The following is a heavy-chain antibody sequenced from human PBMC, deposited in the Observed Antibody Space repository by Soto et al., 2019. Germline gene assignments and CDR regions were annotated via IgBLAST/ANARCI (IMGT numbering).Heavy chain of an antibody. CDR2: ISTSGSPA. Sequence: QVHLVESGGGLVKPGGSLRLSCTVSGCAFRHNYLTWIRQAPGKGLEWLSYISTSGSPAYYADSVKGRFTISTDNAKKSLYLQMDSLRAEDTGVYSCATVGIYYEAWGHGTLVTVSS. CDR1: GCAFRHNY. D-gene: IGHD1-26*01. J-gene: IGHJ5*01. V-gene: IGHV3-11*01. CDR3: ATVGIYYEA.